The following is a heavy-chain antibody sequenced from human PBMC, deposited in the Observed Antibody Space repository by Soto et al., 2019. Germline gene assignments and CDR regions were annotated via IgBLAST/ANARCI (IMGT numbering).Heavy chain of an antibody. V-gene: IGHV4-39*01. J-gene: IGHJ4*02. CDR2: IYYSRST. CDR1: GASIGSSSYC. CDR3: ASQNGASYYFDY. Sequence: AETLSLTCTVSGASIGSSSYCLGCTRQPPGKGLEWIGSIYYSRSTYYNPSLKRRVTISVDTSKNQYSLKLSSVTAADTAVYYRASQNGASYYFDYWGQGTLVTVSS.